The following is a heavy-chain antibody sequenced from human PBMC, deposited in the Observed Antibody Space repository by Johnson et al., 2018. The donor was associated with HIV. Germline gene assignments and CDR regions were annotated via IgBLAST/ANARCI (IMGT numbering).Heavy chain of an antibody. D-gene: IGHD6-19*01. V-gene: IGHV3-53*01. CDR1: GFTVSSNY. CDR2: IYSGGST. Sequence: VQLVESGGGLIQPGGSLRLSCAASGFTVSSNYMSWVRQAPGKGLEWVSVIYSGGSTYYADSVKGRFIISRDNSKNRVFLQMNSLRAEDTALYYCVREQWLVREDFPGGFDIWGQGTMVTVSS. CDR3: VREQWLVREDFPGGFDI. J-gene: IGHJ3*02.